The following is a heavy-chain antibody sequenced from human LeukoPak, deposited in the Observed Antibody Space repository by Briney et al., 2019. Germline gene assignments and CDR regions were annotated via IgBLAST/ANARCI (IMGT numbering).Heavy chain of an antibody. Sequence: SQTLSLTCAISGDSVSSNSAAWNWIRQSPSRGLEWLGRTYYRSKWYNDYAVSVKSRITINPYTSKNQFSLQLNSVTPEDTAVYYCARARYCSGGSCYDEFDYWGQGTLVTVSS. CDR2: TYYRSKWYN. CDR1: GDSVSSNSAA. D-gene: IGHD2-15*01. CDR3: ARARYCSGGSCYDEFDY. J-gene: IGHJ4*02. V-gene: IGHV6-1*01.